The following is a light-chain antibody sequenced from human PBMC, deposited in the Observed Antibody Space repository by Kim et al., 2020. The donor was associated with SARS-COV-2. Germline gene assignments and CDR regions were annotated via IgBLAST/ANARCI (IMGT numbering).Light chain of an antibody. CDR1: TSNIERNA. V-gene: IGLV1-44*01. CDR3: AAWDDSLDGWV. CDR2: SSN. J-gene: IGLJ3*02. Sequence: GRRVTISCSGSTSNIERNAVNWYQQLPGTAPKLFIYSSNRRASGVPDRFSASKSGTSASLAISGLQSEDEADYYCAAWDDSLDGWVFGGGTKLSVL.